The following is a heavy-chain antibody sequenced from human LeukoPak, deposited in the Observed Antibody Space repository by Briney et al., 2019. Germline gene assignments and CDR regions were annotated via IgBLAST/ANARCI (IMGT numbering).Heavy chain of an antibody. V-gene: IGHV4-38-2*01. J-gene: IGHJ4*02. D-gene: IGHD4-17*01. CDR2: IYHSGNT. Sequence: SETLSLTCAVSGYSISSGYYWGWIRQPPGKGLEWIGSIYHSGNTYYNPSLESRVTMSVDTSKNQFSLKLSSVTAAGTAVYYCARRYYGDQDYWGQGTLVTVSS. CDR3: ARRYYGDQDY. CDR1: GYSISSGYY.